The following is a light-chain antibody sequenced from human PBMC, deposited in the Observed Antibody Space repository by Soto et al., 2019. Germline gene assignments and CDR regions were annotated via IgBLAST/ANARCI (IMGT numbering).Light chain of an antibody. V-gene: IGKV1-39*01. Sequence: DIQMTQSPSSLSASVGDRVTITCRASQNINTYLNWYQQRPGKAPNLLIYAASTLQSGVPSRFSGIGTGTDFTLTISSLQPEDFATYYCQQTYGTSSGYTFGQGTKVEIK. CDR1: QNINTY. J-gene: IGKJ2*01. CDR2: AAS. CDR3: QQTYGTSSGYT.